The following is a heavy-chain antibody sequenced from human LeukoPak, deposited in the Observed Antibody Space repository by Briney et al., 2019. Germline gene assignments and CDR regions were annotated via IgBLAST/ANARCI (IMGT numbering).Heavy chain of an antibody. Sequence: TGGSLSLSCAASGFTFSSCAMNWVRQAPGKGLEWVSLISGSGDSIHYADSLKGRFPISRDHSKNTLYLHMTSLRAEDTAVYYCAKDRYYGSGSYYRGLHFWAQGTLVTVSS. J-gene: IGHJ4*02. CDR3: AKDRYYGSGSYYRGLHF. CDR1: GFTFSSCA. V-gene: IGHV3-23*01. CDR2: ISGSGDSI. D-gene: IGHD3-10*01.